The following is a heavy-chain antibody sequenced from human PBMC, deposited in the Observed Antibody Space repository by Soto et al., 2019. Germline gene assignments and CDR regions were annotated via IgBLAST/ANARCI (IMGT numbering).Heavy chain of an antibody. V-gene: IGHV1-69*13. CDR1: GGTFSSYA. J-gene: IGHJ6*02. CDR3: ARDLXLLWFGELTRDYYGMDV. Sequence: SVEVSCKASGGTFSSYAISWVRQAPGQGLEWMGGIIPIFGTANYAQKFQGRVTITADESTSTAYMELSSLRSEDTAVYYCARDLXLLWFGELTRDYYGMDVWGQGTTVTVSS. D-gene: IGHD3-10*01. CDR2: IIPIFGTA.